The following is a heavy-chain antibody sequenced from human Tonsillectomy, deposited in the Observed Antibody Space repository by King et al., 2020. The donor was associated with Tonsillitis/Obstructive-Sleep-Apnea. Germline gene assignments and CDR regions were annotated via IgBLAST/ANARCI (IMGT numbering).Heavy chain of an antibody. CDR1: GYSFTNYW. D-gene: IGHD6-19*01. Sequence: QLVQSGAEVKKPGESLRISCKGSGYSFTNYWINWVRQVPGKGLEWMGRIDPSDSYTNYSPSFQGHVTISADKSISTAYLQWSSLKASDTDMYYCARLQYSSGWYADYWGQGTLVTVSS. CDR2: IDPSDSYT. J-gene: IGHJ4*02. CDR3: ARLQYSSGWYADY. V-gene: IGHV5-10-1*03.